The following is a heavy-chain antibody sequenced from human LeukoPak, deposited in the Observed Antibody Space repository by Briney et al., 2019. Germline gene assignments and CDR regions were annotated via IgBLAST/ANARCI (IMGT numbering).Heavy chain of an antibody. CDR1: GFTFDDYA. Sequence: GGSLRLSCAASGFTFDDYAMHWVRQAPGKGLEWVSGISWNSDSISYADSVKGRFTISRDNSKNTLYLQMNSLRADDTAVYYCARVSGSIVARSAWFDSWGQGTLVTVSS. CDR2: ISWNSDSI. D-gene: IGHD6-6*01. CDR3: ARVSGSIVARSAWFDS. J-gene: IGHJ5*01. V-gene: IGHV3-9*01.